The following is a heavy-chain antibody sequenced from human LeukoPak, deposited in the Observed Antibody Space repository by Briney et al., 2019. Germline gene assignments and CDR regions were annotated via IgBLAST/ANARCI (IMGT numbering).Heavy chain of an antibody. CDR1: GFTVSSNY. CDR3: AIGTAGTTGGNY. J-gene: IGHJ4*02. V-gene: IGHV3-23*01. CDR2: ISGSGGST. D-gene: IGHD6-13*01. Sequence: PGGSLRLSCAASGFTVSSNYMTWVRQAPGKGLEWVSVISGSGGSTYYADSVKGRFTISRDNSKNTLYLQMNSLRAEDTAVYYCAIGTAGTTGGNYWGQGTLVTVSS.